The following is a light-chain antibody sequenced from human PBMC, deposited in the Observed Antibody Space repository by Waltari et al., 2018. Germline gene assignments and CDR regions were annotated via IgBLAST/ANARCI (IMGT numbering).Light chain of an antibody. J-gene: IGKJ1*01. CDR2: AAS. CDR3: QQTYSTLSWT. V-gene: IGKV1-39*01. CDR1: QSIINY. Sequence: DIQMTQYPSSLSASVGDRVTITCRESQSIINYLKWYQQKPGKAPKLLIYAASSLQSGVPSRFSGSGSGTDFTLTISSLQPEDFATYYCQQTYSTLSWTFGQGTKVEIK.